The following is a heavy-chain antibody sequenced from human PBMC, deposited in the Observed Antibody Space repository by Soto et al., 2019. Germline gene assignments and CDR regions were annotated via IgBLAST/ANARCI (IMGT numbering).Heavy chain of an antibody. CDR2: ISYDGSNK. Sequence: QVQLVESGGGVVQPGRSLRLSCGASGFIFSKYGMHWVRQAPGKGLEWVAVISYDGSNKYYAESMKGRFIISRDKSENTLYLQMNSLRAEDTALYYCAKDLGSGKPYYYYAMDVWGQGTTVTVSS. CDR1: GFIFSKYG. V-gene: IGHV3-30*18. J-gene: IGHJ6*02. D-gene: IGHD3-10*01. CDR3: AKDLGSGKPYYYYAMDV.